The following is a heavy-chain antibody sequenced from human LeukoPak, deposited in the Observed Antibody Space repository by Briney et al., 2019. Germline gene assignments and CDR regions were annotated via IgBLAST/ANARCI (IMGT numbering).Heavy chain of an antibody. D-gene: IGHD2-21*02. CDR1: GYTFTSYD. CDR2: MNPNSGNT. V-gene: IGHV1-8*01. CDR3: ARGWAYCGGDCLAFDP. Sequence: GASVKVSCKASGYTFTSYDINRVRQATGQGLEWMGWMNPNSGNTGYAQKFQGRVTMTRNTSISTAYMELSSLRSEDTAVYYCARGWAYCGGDCLAFDPWGQGTLVTVSS. J-gene: IGHJ5*02.